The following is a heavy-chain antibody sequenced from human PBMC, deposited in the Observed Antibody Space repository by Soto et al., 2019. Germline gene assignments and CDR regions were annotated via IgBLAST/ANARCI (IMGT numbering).Heavy chain of an antibody. V-gene: IGHV3-23*01. J-gene: IGHJ6*02. CDR2: VNTPGGNT. CDR1: GFTFTSYA. Sequence: PGGSLRLSCAASGFTFTSYALSWVRQAQGTGLEWVSGVNTPGGNTYYADSVQGRFTISRDNSKNTLYLQMNSLRAEDTAVYYCARDAAMAPGVYYYYYGMDVWGQGTTVTVSS. D-gene: IGHD5-18*01. CDR3: ARDAAMAPGVYYYYYGMDV.